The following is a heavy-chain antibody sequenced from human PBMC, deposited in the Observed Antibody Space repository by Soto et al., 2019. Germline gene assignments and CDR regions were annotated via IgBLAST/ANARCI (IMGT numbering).Heavy chain of an antibody. CDR2: IYYSGST. J-gene: IGHJ5*02. V-gene: IGHV4-59*01. CDR3: ARGRGWFDP. CDR1: GGSISYNY. Sequence: QVQLQESGPGLVKPSETLSLTCTVSGGSISYNYWSWIRQPPGKSLEWIGYIYYSGSTNYNPSLKSRITISIDTSKNQFSLKLSSVTPADTAVYYCARGRGWFDPWGQGTLVTVSS.